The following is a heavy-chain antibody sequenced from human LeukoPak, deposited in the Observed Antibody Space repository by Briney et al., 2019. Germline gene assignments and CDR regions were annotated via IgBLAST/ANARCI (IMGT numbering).Heavy chain of an antibody. J-gene: IGHJ4*02. CDR1: GFTFSSYG. V-gene: IGHV3-30*18. D-gene: IGHD3-10*01. CDR3: AKCRPYGSGSPAPDY. Sequence: GGSLRLSCAASGFTFSSYGMHWVRQAPGKGLEWVAVISYDGSNKYYADSVKGRFTISRDNSKNTLYLQMNSLRAEDTAVYYCAKCRPYGSGSPAPDYWGQGTLVTVSS. CDR2: ISYDGSNK.